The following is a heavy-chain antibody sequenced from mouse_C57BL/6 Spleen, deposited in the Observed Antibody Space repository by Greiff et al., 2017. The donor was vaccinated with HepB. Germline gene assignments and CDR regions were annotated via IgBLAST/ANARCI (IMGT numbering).Heavy chain of an antibody. D-gene: IGHD2-3*01. Sequence: QVQLKESGPGLVAPSQSLSITCTVSGFSLTSYALSWVRQPPGKGLEWLGVIWTGGGTNYNSVLKSRLSINKDNSKSQVFLKMNSLQTDDTARYYCARNDGYYSYAMDYWGQGTSVTVSS. CDR2: IWTGGGT. J-gene: IGHJ4*01. CDR1: GFSLTSYA. V-gene: IGHV2-9-1*01. CDR3: ARNDGYYSYAMDY.